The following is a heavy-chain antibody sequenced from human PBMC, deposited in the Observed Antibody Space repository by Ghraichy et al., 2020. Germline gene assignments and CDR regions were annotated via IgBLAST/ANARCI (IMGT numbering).Heavy chain of an antibody. Sequence: SETLSLTCAVSGGSINSDGYSWSWIRQTPGKGLEWIGYINHSGSTYYNPSLKSRVSISADRSKNQFSLNVYSVTAADTAVYYCTSSSGLRFGPISAFDYWGQGTLVTVSS. CDR3: TSSSGLRFGPISAFDY. J-gene: IGHJ4*02. D-gene: IGHD5/OR15-5a*01. CDR2: INHSGST. CDR1: GGSINSDGYS. V-gene: IGHV4-30-2*01.